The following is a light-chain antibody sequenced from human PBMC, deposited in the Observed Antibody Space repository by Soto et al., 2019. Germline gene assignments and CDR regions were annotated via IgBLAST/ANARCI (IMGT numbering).Light chain of an antibody. CDR3: CSFAASSSLYV. V-gene: IGLV2-14*01. CDR1: SSDIGEYNY. Sequence: QSALTQTASVSGSPGQSITISCTGTSSDIGEYNYVSWYQHHPGKAPQLIIYEVSYRPSGVSDRFSGSKSGNTASLTISGLQAEDEADYYCCSFAASSSLYVFGTGTQLPVL. J-gene: IGLJ1*01. CDR2: EVS.